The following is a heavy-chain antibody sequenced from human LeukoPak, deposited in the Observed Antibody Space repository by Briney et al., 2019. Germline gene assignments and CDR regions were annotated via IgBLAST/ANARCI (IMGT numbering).Heavy chain of an antibody. CDR3: ARGYSSSWLGYFDY. CDR2: VSSDGSNK. J-gene: IGHJ4*02. CDR1: AFIFSSYD. Sequence: GGSLRLSCAASAFIFSSYDMHWVRQAPDKGLEWVAVVSSDGSNKYYADSVKGRFTISRDTSKNTLYLQMNSLGAEDTAVYYCARGYSSSWLGYFDYWGQGTLVTVSS. D-gene: IGHD6-13*01. V-gene: IGHV3-30*03.